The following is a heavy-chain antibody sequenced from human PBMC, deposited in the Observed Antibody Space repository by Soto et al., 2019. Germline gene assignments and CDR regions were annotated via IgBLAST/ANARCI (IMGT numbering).Heavy chain of an antibody. Sequence: PGGSLRLSXAASGFTFSKYSMNWARQAPGKGLEWISYITSSSSTIYYADSVKGRFTISRDNAKNSLYLQMNSLRDEDTAMYYCARDNGMAGSFDPWGQGTLVTVSS. J-gene: IGHJ5*02. D-gene: IGHD2-8*01. V-gene: IGHV3-48*02. CDR2: ITSSSSTI. CDR3: ARDNGMAGSFDP. CDR1: GFTFSKYS.